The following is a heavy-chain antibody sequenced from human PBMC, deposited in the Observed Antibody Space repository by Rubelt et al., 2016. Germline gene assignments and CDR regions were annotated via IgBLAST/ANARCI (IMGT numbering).Heavy chain of an antibody. D-gene: IGHD1-26*01. Sequence: VQLVESGGGLVKPGGSLRLSCAASGFTFTSYSMNWVRQAPGKGLEWVSSISSGGSHMYYADSVKGRFTISRDNAKNSLYLQMLSLRAEDTAVYYCARGRSKFDYWGQGTLVTVSS. J-gene: IGHJ4*02. CDR3: ARGRSKFDY. CDR2: ISSGGSHM. V-gene: IGHV3-21*01. CDR1: GFTFTSYS.